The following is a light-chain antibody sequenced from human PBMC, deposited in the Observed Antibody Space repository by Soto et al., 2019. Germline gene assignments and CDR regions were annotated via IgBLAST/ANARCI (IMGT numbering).Light chain of an antibody. CDR1: TSDVGGYNY. CDR3: SSFASSISVV. J-gene: IGLJ2*01. V-gene: IGLV2-14*03. CDR2: EVS. Sequence: QSALTQPASVSGSPGQSITISCTGTTSDVGGYNYVSWYQQHPGKAPKLLIYEVSYRPSGVSTRFSGSKSGTTASLTISGLLAEDEAEYYCSSFASSISVVFGGGTKL.